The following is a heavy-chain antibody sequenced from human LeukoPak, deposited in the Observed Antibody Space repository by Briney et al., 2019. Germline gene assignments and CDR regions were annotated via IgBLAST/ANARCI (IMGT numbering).Heavy chain of an antibody. D-gene: IGHD6-6*01. J-gene: IGHJ5*02. Sequence: GESLKISCQGSGYSFTSYWIGWVRQMPGKGLEWMGVIYPGDSDTRYSPSFQGQVSISADKSTTTAYLQWSSLKASDTAMYYCARGREYITSPGGYNWFDPWGQGTLVTVSS. CDR2: IYPGDSDT. V-gene: IGHV5-51*01. CDR3: ARGREYITSPGGYNWFDP. CDR1: GYSFTSYW.